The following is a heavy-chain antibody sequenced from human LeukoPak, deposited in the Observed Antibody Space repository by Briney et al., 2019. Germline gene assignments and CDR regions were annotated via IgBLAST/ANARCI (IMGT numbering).Heavy chain of an antibody. D-gene: IGHD5-18*01. CDR3: AKVITAMVTSYYYGMDV. CDR2: ISYDGSNK. V-gene: IGHV3-30*18. CDR1: GFTFSSYG. Sequence: GRSLRLSCAASGFTFSSYGMHWVRQAPGKGLEWVAVISYDGSNKYYADSVKGRFTISRDDSKNTLYLQMNSLRAEDTAVYYCAKVITAMVTSYYYGMDVWGKGTRSPSPQ. J-gene: IGHJ6*04.